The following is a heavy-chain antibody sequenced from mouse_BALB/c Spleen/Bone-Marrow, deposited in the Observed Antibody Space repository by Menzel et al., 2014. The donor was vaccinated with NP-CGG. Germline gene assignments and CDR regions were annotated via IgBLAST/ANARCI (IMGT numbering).Heavy chain of an antibody. CDR1: GHTFTSYW. D-gene: IGHD2-1*01. CDR2: IYPSDSYI. CDR3: TRGGNYGWYFDV. V-gene: IGHV1-69*02. Sequence: QVQLQQSGAELVRPGASVKLSCKASGHTFTSYWINWVKQRPRQGLEWIGNIYPSDSYINYNQKFKDKATLTVDKSSSTAYMQLSSPTSEDSAVYYCTRGGNYGWYFDVWGAGTTVTVSS. J-gene: IGHJ1*01.